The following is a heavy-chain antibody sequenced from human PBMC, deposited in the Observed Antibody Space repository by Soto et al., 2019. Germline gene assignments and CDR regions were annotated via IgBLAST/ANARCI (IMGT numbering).Heavy chain of an antibody. CDR1: GYTFTDYG. J-gene: IGHJ4*02. Sequence: QVQLVQSGAEVKKPGASVRVSCKSSGYTFTDYGITWVRQAPGQGLEWMGWINTYKGNINYAQRLQGRVTMTTDTSTSTAYMELRSLTSDDTAVYYCARARGGYKPFDYWGQGALVTVSS. CDR2: INTYKGNI. V-gene: IGHV1-18*01. D-gene: IGHD1-26*01. CDR3: ARARGGYKPFDY.